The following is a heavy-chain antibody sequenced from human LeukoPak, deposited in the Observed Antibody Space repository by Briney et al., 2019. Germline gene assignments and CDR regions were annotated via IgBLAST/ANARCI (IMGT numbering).Heavy chain of an antibody. J-gene: IGHJ4*02. CDR2: ISYDGSNK. V-gene: IGHV3-30-3*01. D-gene: IGHD3-10*01. CDR3: AREHFTMVRGGPAGDY. CDR1: GFTFSSYA. Sequence: KTGGSLRLSCAASGFTFSSYAMHWVRQAPGKGLEWVAVISYDGSNKYYADSVKGRFTISRDNSKNTLYLQMNSLRAEDTAVYYCAREHFTMVRGGPAGDYWGQGTLVTVSS.